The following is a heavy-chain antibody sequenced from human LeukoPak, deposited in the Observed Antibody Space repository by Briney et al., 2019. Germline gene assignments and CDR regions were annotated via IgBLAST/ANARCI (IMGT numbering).Heavy chain of an antibody. J-gene: IGHJ4*02. V-gene: IGHV5-51*01. D-gene: IGHD3-16*01. CDR1: GYSFTSYW. CDR2: IYPGDSDT. Sequence: GDFLKISCKGSGYSFTSYWIGGVRQMPGKGLEWMEIIYPGDSDTRSSPSFQGQVTISADKSISTAYLQWSSLKASDTAMYYCARHVPQGGYFDYWGQGTLVTVSS. CDR3: ARHVPQGGYFDY.